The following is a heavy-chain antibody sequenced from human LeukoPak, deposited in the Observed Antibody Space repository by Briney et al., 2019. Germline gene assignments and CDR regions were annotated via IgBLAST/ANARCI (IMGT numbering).Heavy chain of an antibody. D-gene: IGHD3-22*01. J-gene: IGHJ3*02. CDR3: ARDGYYDRAGDAFDI. CDR1: GGTFSSYA. Sequence: SVKVSCKASGGTFSSYAISWVRQAPGQGLEWMGRIIPILGIANYAQKFQGRVTITADKSTSTAYMELSSLRSEDTAVDYCARDGYYDRAGDAFDIWGQGTMVTVSS. CDR2: IIPILGIA. V-gene: IGHV1-69*04.